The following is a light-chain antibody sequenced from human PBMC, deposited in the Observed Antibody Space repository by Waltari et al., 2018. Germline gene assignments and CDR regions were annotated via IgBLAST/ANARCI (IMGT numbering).Light chain of an antibody. CDR3: MLYVGSGIWV. CDR1: SGPVPINSY. CDR2: TTD. V-gene: IGLV8-61*01. Sequence: TVVTQEPSFSVSPGGTVTLPCRLRSGPVPINSYPSWYQQTPGQAPRTLIYTTDTRSSGVPDRFSGSILGNKAALTITGAQADDECDYYCMLYVGSGIWVFGGGTKLTVL. J-gene: IGLJ2*01.